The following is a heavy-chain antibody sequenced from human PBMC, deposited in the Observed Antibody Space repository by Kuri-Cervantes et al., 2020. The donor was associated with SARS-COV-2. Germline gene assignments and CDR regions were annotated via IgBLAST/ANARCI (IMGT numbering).Heavy chain of an antibody. V-gene: IGHV3-23*01. J-gene: IGHJ6*02. CDR3: AKDSYCSGGSCYYYYGMDV. CDR2: ISANAYNT. CDR1: GLTFSSYA. Sequence: GGSLRLSCTTSGLTFSSYAMSWVRQAPGKGLEWVSTISANAYNTHYADSVKGRFTISRDNSKNTLYLQMNSLRAEDTAVYYCAKDSYCSGGSCYYYYGMDVWGQGTTVTVSS. D-gene: IGHD2-15*01.